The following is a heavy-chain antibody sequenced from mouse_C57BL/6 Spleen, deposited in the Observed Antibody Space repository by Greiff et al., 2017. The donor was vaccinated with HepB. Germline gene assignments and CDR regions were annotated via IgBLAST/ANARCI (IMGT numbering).Heavy chain of an antibody. CDR2: ILPGSGST. Sequence: QVQLKQSGAELMKPGASVKLSCKATGYTFTGYWIEWVKQRPGHGLEWIGEILPGSGSTNYNEKFKGKATFTADTSSNTAYMQLSSLTTEDSAMYYCAKGGSTYEGAMDYWGQGTSVTVAS. J-gene: IGHJ4*01. D-gene: IGHD5-1*01. CDR1: GYTFTGYW. V-gene: IGHV1-9*01. CDR3: AKGGSTYEGAMDY.